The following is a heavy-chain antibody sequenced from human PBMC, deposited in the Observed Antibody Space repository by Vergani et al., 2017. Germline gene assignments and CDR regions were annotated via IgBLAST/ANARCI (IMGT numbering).Heavy chain of an antibody. V-gene: IGHV4-34*01. Sequence: QVQLQQWGAGLLKPSETLSLTCAVYGGSFSGYYWSWIRQPPGKGLEWIGEINHSGSTNYNPSLKSRVTISVDTSKNQFSLKLSSVTAADTAVYYCARGGYSGWSGGGWFDPWGQGTLVTVSS. CDR3: ARGGYSGWSGGGWFDP. CDR2: INHSGST. CDR1: GGSFSGYY. J-gene: IGHJ5*02. D-gene: IGHD5-12*01.